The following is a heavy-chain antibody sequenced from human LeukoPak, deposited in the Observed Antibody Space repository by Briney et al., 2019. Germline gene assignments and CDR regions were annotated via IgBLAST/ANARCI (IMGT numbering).Heavy chain of an antibody. V-gene: IGHV3-7*03. CDR2: INHNGNVN. CDR1: GFTFSSYW. J-gene: IGHJ4*02. Sequence: GGSLRLSCAASGFTFSSYWMNWARQAPGKGLEWVASINHNGNVNYYVDSVKGRFTISRDNAKNSLYLQMSNLRAEDTAVYFCASHGSFDYWGQGTLVTVSS. CDR3: ASHGSFDY.